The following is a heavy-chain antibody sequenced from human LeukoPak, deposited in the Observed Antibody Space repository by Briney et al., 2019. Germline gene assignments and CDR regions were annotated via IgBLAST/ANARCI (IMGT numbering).Heavy chain of an antibody. CDR2: ISSSGSTI. J-gene: IGHJ4*02. Sequence: GGSLRLSCAASGFTFSDYYMSWIRQAPGKGLEWVSYISSSGSTIYYAASVKGRFTISRDNAKNSLYLQMNSLRAEDTAVYYCARTKSEYQLLCCPFLFDYWGQGTLVTVSS. CDR1: GFTFSDYY. V-gene: IGHV3-11*01. D-gene: IGHD2-2*01. CDR3: ARTKSEYQLLCCPFLFDY.